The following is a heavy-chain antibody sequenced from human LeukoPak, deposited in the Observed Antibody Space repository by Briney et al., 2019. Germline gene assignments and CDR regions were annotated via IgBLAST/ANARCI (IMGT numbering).Heavy chain of an antibody. Sequence: GGSLRLSCAASGFTFSSYSMNWVRQAPGKGLEGVSSITSSSSYMYYADSVKGRFTIFRDNAKNSLYLQMNSLRDEDTAVYNCARAQDRAMVTAFDYWGQGTLVTVSS. CDR3: ARAQDRAMVTAFDY. CDR2: ITSSSSYM. D-gene: IGHD5-18*01. J-gene: IGHJ4*02. V-gene: IGHV3-21*01. CDR1: GFTFSSYS.